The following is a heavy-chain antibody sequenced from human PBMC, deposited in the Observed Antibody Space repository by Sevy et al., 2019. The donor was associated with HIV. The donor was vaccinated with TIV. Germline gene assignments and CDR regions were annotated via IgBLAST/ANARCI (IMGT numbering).Heavy chain of an antibody. J-gene: IGHJ4*02. CDR1: EFTFSNYW. Sequence: GGSLRLSCAGSEFTFSNYWTHWVRQAPGKGLVWVSRINSDGSSTSYADSVTGRFTISRDNAKNTLYLQMNSLRAEDTAVYYCARGPYYRDTNTYFFMHYWGQGTLVTVSS. D-gene: IGHD3-22*01. V-gene: IGHV3-74*01. CDR2: INSDGSST. CDR3: ARGPYYRDTNTYFFMHY.